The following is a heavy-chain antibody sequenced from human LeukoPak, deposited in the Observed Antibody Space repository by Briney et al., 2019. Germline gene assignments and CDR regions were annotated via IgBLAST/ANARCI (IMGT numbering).Heavy chain of an antibody. CDR2: IYYSGST. V-gene: IGHV4-30-4*01. D-gene: IGHD5-18*01. Sequence: SQTLSLTCTVSGGSISSGDYYWSWIRQPPGKGLEWIGYIYYSGSTYYNPSLKSRVTISVDTSKNQFSLKLCSVTAADTAVYYCARGLYIQLWLPDYWGQGTLVTVSS. CDR1: GGSISSGDYY. J-gene: IGHJ4*02. CDR3: ARGLYIQLWLPDY.